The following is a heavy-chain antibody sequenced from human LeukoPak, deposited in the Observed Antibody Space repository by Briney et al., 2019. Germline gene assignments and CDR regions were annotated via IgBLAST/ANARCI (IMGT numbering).Heavy chain of an antibody. CDR1: GGTFSSYA. D-gene: IGHD6-6*01. CDR3: AREGIYSSSSHFDY. V-gene: IGHV1-69*05. J-gene: IGHJ4*02. CDR2: IIPIFGTT. Sequence: ASVKVSCKASGGTFSSYAIHWVRQAPGQGLEWMGRIIPIFGTTNYGQKFQGRVTITTDESTSTAYMELSSLRSEDTAVYYCAREGIYSSSSHFDYWGQGTLVTVSS.